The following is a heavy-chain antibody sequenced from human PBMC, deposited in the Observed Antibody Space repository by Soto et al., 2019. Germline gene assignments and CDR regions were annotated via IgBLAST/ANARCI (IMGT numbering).Heavy chain of an antibody. CDR2: INNDGSST. CDR3: ARDLGGPDY. Sequence: PGGSLRLSCAASGFTLNNYWMHWVREAPGKGLAWVSRINNDGSSTAYADPGKGRFTISRDNAKNTLYLQMSSLRAEDTAIYYCARDLGGPDYWGQGTLVTVSS. D-gene: IGHD3-16*01. J-gene: IGHJ4*02. V-gene: IGHV3-74*01. CDR1: GFTLNNYW.